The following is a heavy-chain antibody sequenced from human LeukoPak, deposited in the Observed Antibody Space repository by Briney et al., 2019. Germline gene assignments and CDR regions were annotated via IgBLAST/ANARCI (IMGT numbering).Heavy chain of an antibody. V-gene: IGHV3-30*18. CDR1: GFIFSNYD. CDR3: AKDLEAVTGTGYFDY. Sequence: GGSLRLSCAASGFIFSNYDMHWVRQAPGKGLEWVAVLSSDGRNKYYADFVKGRFSITRDNSKNRMYLQMHSLRTDDTALYYCAKDLEAVTGTGYFDYWGQGTLVTVSS. D-gene: IGHD6-19*01. CDR2: LSSDGRNK. J-gene: IGHJ4*02.